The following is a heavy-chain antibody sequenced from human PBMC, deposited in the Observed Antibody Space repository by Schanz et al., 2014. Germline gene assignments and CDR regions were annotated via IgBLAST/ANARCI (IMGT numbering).Heavy chain of an antibody. V-gene: IGHV3-7*01. J-gene: IGHJ6*02. D-gene: IGHD1-26*01. CDR3: VKDLQRELLRDDHYYGMDV. CDR1: GFMFGGYW. CDR2: IKQDGSKK. Sequence: EVHLEESGGGLVQPGGSLRLSCAGSGFMFGGYWMSWVRQAPGKGLEWVANIKQDGSKKYYADSVKGRFTTSRDNSKNTMYLQMNSLRAEDTAVYYCVKDLQRELLRDDHYYGMDVWGQGTTVTVSS.